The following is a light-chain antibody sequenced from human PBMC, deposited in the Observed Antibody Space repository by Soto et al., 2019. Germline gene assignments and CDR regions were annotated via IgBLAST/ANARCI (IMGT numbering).Light chain of an antibody. CDR1: ESFSSYY. CDR3: QRYGSSDT. Sequence: EVVLTQSPGTLSLSPGVRVTLSCRASESFSSYYLAWYQQKPGQAPRLLIYGASSRAPGTPDRFSGSGSGTDFSLTISRLEPEDFAVYFCQRYGSSDTFGGGTKVDIK. J-gene: IGKJ4*01. V-gene: IGKV3-20*01. CDR2: GAS.